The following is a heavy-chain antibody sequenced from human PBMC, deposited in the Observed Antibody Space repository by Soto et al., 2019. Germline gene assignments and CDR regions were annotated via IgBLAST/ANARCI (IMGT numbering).Heavy chain of an antibody. CDR2: IYYTGST. Sequence: QVQLQESGPGLVKPSQTLSLTCTVSGGSISSDGYYLSWIRQPPGKGLECIGYIYYTGSTFYNTSLKSRLTISVDTSKNHFSLRLTSVTAADTAVYFCAIDVSGYDGAKNAFDFWGQGTMVTVSS. D-gene: IGHD5-12*01. CDR1: GGSISSDGYY. J-gene: IGHJ3*01. CDR3: AIDVSGYDGAKNAFDF. V-gene: IGHV4-31*03.